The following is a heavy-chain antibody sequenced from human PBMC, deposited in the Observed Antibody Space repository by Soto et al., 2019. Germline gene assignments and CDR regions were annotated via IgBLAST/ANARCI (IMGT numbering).Heavy chain of an antibody. CDR1: GGTFSNYA. CDR3: ARDRGSGSWYTPFDP. J-gene: IGHJ5*02. CDR2: IIPNFGTA. D-gene: IGHD6-13*01. Sequence: QVQLVQSGAEVKKPGSSVKVSCKASGGTFSNYAINWVRQAPGQGLEWMGGIIPNFGTANYARKFQGRVTITADESTSTAYMELSSLRSEDTAVYYCARDRGSGSWYTPFDPWGQGTLVTVSS. V-gene: IGHV1-69*01.